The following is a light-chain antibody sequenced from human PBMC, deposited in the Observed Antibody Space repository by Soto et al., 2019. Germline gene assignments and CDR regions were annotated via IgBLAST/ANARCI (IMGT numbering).Light chain of an antibody. CDR2: EVT. CDR3: TSYTSSRTLL. CDR1: SSDVGAYNY. V-gene: IGLV2-14*01. Sequence: QSALAQPASVSGSPGQSITISCTGISSDVGAYNYVSWYQQHPGKAPKLMIYEVTNRPSGVSNRFSGSKSGNTASLTISGLRAEYEADYYCTSYTSSRTLLFGGGTKLTVL. J-gene: IGLJ2*01.